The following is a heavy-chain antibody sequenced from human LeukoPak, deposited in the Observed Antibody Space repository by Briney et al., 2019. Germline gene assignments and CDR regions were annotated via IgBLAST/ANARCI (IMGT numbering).Heavy chain of an antibody. V-gene: IGHV1-3*01. CDR3: ARGRGTSGSNRDFYYYYYMDV. CDR1: GYTFIGYY. D-gene: IGHD2-15*01. J-gene: IGHJ6*03. CDR2: MNAGNGNT. Sequence: GASVKVSCKASGYTFIGYYMHWLRQAPGQRPEWMGWMNAGNGNTKYSQKFQCRITLIRDTSAATAYMELSSLRHDDLAVYYCARGRGTSGSNRDFYYYYYMDVWGKGTTVTVSS.